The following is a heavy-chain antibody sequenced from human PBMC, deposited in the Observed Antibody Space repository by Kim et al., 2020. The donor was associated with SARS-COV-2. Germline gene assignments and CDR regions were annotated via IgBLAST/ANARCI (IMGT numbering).Heavy chain of an antibody. D-gene: IGHD3-22*01. Sequence: AQKFQGRVTLTADESTSTAYMELSSLRSEDTAVHYCARGRITMNDAFDIWGQGTMVTVSS. V-gene: IGHV1-69*01. CDR3: ARGRITMNDAFDI. J-gene: IGHJ3*02.